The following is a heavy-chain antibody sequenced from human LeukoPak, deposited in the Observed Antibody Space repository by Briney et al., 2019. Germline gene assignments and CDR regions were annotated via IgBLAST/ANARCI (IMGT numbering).Heavy chain of an antibody. J-gene: IGHJ4*02. CDR2: IYYSGST. CDR1: GGSISSYY. Sequence: PSETLSLACTVSGGSISSYYWSWIRQPPGKGLEWIGYIYYSGSTNYNPSLKSQVTISVDTSKNQFSLKLSSVTAADTAVYYCARVRGYYYGSGSYYNNLYFDYWGQGTLVTVSS. V-gene: IGHV4-59*01. CDR3: ARVRGYYYGSGSYYNNLYFDY. D-gene: IGHD3-10*01.